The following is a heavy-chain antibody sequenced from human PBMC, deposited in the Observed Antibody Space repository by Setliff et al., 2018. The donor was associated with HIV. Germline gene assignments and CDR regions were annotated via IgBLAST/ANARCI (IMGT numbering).Heavy chain of an antibody. J-gene: IGHJ5*02. V-gene: IGHV4-61*02. Sequence: KASETLSLTCSVSGASITSGIYYWAWIRQPAGKGLEFIGRVYFSGSTNYNPSLKSRVTISLDTSKNRFSLNLRSVTAADTAAYYCARGFGSLDPWGKGTLVTVSS. D-gene: IGHD1-26*01. CDR3: ARGFGSLDP. CDR1: GASITSGIYY. CDR2: VYFSGST.